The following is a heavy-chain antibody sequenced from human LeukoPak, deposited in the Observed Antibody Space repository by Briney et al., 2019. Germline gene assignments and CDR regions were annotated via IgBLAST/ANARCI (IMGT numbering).Heavy chain of an antibody. CDR1: GGSISSGSYY. V-gene: IGHV4-61*02. D-gene: IGHD6-19*01. Sequence: SETLSLTCTVSGGSISSGSYYWSWIRQPAAKGLEWIGRIYTSGSTNYNPSLKSRVTISVDTSKYQFSLKLSSVTAADTAVYYCARGDHGSGWYRVDPWRPYYFDYWGQGTLVTVSS. CDR3: ARGDHGSGWYRVDPWRPYYFDY. J-gene: IGHJ4*02. CDR2: IYTSGST.